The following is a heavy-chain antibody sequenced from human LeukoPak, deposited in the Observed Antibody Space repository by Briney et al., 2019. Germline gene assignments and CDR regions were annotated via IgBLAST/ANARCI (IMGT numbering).Heavy chain of an antibody. CDR2: IYSDGST. Sequence: GGSLSLSCAVSGFTVSNNYMSWVRQAPGRGLEWVSEIYSDGSTYYAASVKGRFSISRDNSKNTVYVQMNSLRVEDTAVYYCARELREHGVFDIWGQGTMVTVSS. V-gene: IGHV3-53*01. J-gene: IGHJ3*02. CDR3: ARELREHGVFDI. D-gene: IGHD1-26*01. CDR1: GFTVSNNY.